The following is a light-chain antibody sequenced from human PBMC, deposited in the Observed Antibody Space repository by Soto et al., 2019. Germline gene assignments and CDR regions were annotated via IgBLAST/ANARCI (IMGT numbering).Light chain of an antibody. Sequence: EIVLTQSPGTLSLSPGERATLSCRASQSVNSSSLAWNQQKPGQAPRLLIYSTSSRATGIPDRFSGSGSGTDFTLTISRLEPEDFAVYYRQQYGSSSITFGQGTRLEIK. CDR3: QQYGSSSIT. CDR2: STS. J-gene: IGKJ5*01. V-gene: IGKV3-20*01. CDR1: QSVNSSS.